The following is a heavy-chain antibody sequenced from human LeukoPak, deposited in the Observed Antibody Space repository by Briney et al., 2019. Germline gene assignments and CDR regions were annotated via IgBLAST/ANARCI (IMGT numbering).Heavy chain of an antibody. CDR3: ARPRTSGWIHDVYDI. CDR2: MNTNSGGT. V-gene: IGHV1-2*02. CDR1: GYTFTGHY. D-gene: IGHD6-19*01. J-gene: IGHJ3*02. Sequence: ASVKVSCKASGYTFTGHYMHWVRQAPGHGLEWMGWMNTNSGGTKFAQRFQGQVTMTRDTSISTAYMELSRPTFDDTAVYYCARPRTSGWIHDVYDIWGQGTLVTVPS.